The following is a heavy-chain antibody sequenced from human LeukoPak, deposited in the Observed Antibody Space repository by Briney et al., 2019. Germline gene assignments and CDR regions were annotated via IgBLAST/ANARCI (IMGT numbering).Heavy chain of an antibody. J-gene: IGHJ4*02. V-gene: IGHV3-49*03. CDR2: IRSKAYGGTT. CDR3: TRDKYWGIVATIWRIRRAGIDY. Sequence: PGGSLRLSCTASGFTFGDYAMSWFRQAPGKGLEWVGFIRSKAYGGTTEYAASVKGRFTTSRDDSKSIAYLQMNSLKTEDTAVYYCTRDKYWGIVATIWRIRRAGIDYWGQGTLVTVSS. CDR1: GFTFGDYA. D-gene: IGHD5-12*01.